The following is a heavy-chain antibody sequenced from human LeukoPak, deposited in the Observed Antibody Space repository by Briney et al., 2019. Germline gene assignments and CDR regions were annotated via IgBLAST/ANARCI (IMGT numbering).Heavy chain of an antibody. CDR3: ARLVGATERSDY. D-gene: IGHD1-26*01. J-gene: IGHJ4*02. V-gene: IGHV3-30-3*01. CDR2: ISYDGSNK. Sequence: PGGSLRLSCAASGFTFSSYAMHWVRQAPGKGLEWVAVISYDGSNKYYADSVKGRFTISRDNSKNTLYLQMNSLRAEDTAVYYCARLVGATERSDYWGQGTLVTVSS. CDR1: GFTFSSYA.